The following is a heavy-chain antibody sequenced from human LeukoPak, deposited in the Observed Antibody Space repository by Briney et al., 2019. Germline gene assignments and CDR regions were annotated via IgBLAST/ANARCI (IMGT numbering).Heavy chain of an antibody. V-gene: IGHV3-30*02. CDR2: IRYDGSNK. Sequence: VGSLRLSCAASGFTFSSYGMHWVRQAPGKGLEWVAFIRYDGSNKYYADSVKGRFTISRDNSKNTLYLQMNSLRAEDTAVYYCAKEGDYYYYYMDVWGKGTTATVSS. CDR3: AKEGDYYYYYMDV. CDR1: GFTFSSYG. D-gene: IGHD1-26*01. J-gene: IGHJ6*03.